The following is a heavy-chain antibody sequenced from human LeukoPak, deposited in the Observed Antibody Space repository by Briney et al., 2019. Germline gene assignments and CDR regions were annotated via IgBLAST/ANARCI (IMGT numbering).Heavy chain of an antibody. CDR3: AKRGGDNSGPFDI. CDR2: ISGSGSKT. CDR1: GFTFSSYA. Sequence: PGGSLRLSCAASGFTFSSYAMSWVRQAPGKGLEWVSAISGSGSKTYYADSVKGQFTISRDNSKNTLYLQMNSLRAEDTAVYYCAKRGGDNSGPFDIWGQGTMVTVSS. D-gene: IGHD4-23*01. J-gene: IGHJ3*02. V-gene: IGHV3-23*01.